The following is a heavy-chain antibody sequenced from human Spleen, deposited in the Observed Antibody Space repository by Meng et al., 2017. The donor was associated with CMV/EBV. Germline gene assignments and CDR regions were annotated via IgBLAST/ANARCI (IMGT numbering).Heavy chain of an antibody. V-gene: IGHV3-33*06. J-gene: IGHJ6*02. CDR3: AKSSGGYNYGYGMDV. Sequence: GRSLRLSCAASGFTFSSYGMHWVRQAPGKGLEGVAVIGNDGSNKYYADSVKGRFTISRDNSKNTLYLQMNSLRAGDTAVYYCAKSSGGYNYGYGMDVWGQGTTVTVSS. CDR2: IGNDGSNK. CDR1: GFTFSSYG. D-gene: IGHD5-24*01.